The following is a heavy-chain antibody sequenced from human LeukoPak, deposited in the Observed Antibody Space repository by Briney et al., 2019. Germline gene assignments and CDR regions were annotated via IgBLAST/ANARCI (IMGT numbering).Heavy chain of an antibody. CDR3: ARRLLGYSSGWYYFDY. CDR2: IYSGGST. CDR1: GFTFSSYA. V-gene: IGHV3-53*01. D-gene: IGHD6-19*01. J-gene: IGHJ4*02. Sequence: GGSLRLSCGASGFTFSSYAMAWVRQAPGKGLEWVSVIYSGGSTYYADSVKGRFTISRDNSKNTLYLQMNSLRAEDTAVYYCARRLLGYSSGWYYFDYWGQGTLVTVSS.